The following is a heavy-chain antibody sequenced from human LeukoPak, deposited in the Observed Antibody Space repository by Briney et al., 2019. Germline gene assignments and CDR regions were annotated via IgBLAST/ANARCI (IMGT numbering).Heavy chain of an antibody. Sequence: ASVKVSCKASGYTFGNSGISWVRQAPGQGLEWMGWTNACNGNTIYAENFQGRVTMTTDTSTSTAYMELTSLRSDDTAVYYCAREERYCSSSRCFVGVGNDYWGQGTLVSVSS. CDR3: AREERYCSSSRCFVGVGNDY. V-gene: IGHV1-18*01. CDR1: GYTFGNSG. J-gene: IGHJ4*02. D-gene: IGHD2-2*01. CDR2: TNACNGNT.